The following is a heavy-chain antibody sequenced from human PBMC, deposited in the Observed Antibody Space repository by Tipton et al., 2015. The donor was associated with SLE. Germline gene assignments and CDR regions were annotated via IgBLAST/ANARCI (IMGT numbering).Heavy chain of an antibody. CDR1: GFTLSTYE. V-gene: IGHV3-48*03. CDR2: IGGSGSPK. Sequence: SLRLSCAASGFTLSTYEMNWVRQAPGKGLEWVSYIGGSGSPKYYADSVKGRFTISRDNAILYLQMNSLRAEDTAAYYCARDDILGATFFDLWGQGTLVTVSS. CDR3: ARDDILGATFFDL. J-gene: IGHJ2*01. D-gene: IGHD1-26*01.